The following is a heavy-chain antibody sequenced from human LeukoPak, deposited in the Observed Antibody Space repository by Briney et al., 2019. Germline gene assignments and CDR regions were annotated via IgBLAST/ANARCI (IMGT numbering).Heavy chain of an antibody. V-gene: IGHV3-30-3*01. CDR1: GFTFSSYA. D-gene: IGHD1-14*01. J-gene: IGHJ6*03. CDR3: AKDPRRGFYISYYYMDV. CDR2: ISYDGSNK. Sequence: GGSLRLSCAASGFTFSSYAMHWVRQAPGKGLEWVAVISYDGSNKYYADSVKGRFTISRDNSKNTLYLQMNSLRAEDTAVYYCAKDPRRGFYISYYYMDVWGKGTTVTVSS.